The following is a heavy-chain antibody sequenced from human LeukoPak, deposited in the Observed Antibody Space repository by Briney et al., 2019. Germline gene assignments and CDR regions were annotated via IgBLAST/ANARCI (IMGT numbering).Heavy chain of an antibody. CDR3: AGSGSL. CDR2: IYYSGST. Sequence: SETLSLTCTVSGGPLSSSSYYWGWLRQPPGKGLEWIGSIYYSGSTYYNPSLKSRVTISVDTSKNQFSLKLSSVTAADTAVYYCAGSGSLWGQGTLVTVSS. CDR1: GGPLSSSSYY. D-gene: IGHD1-26*01. J-gene: IGHJ4*02. V-gene: IGHV4-39*01.